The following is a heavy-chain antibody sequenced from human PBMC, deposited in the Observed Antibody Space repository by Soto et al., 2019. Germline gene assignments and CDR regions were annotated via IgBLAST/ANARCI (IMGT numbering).Heavy chain of an antibody. CDR2: INPRALSI. CDR1: ADSYYNDD. Sequence: ASVKVSCQASADSYYNDDIHWVRHAPGPGLEWMGLINPRALSIRYAQRSQGSVTMTRDTATSTADLELSSMRSDDTAVYYCTKESGAGTEYWGQVALVTVA. J-gene: IGHJ4*02. D-gene: IGHD1-26*01. CDR3: TKESGAGTEY. V-gene: IGHV1-46*02.